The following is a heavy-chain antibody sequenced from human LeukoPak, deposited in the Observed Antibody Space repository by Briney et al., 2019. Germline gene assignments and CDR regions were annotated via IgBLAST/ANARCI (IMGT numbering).Heavy chain of an antibody. J-gene: IGHJ4*02. CDR3: AKVLLIVGAIVDY. CDR1: GFTFSSYG. D-gene: IGHD1-26*01. CDR2: ISGSGGST. V-gene: IGHV3-23*01. Sequence: QPGGSLRLSCAASGFTFSSYGMSWVRQAPGKGLEWVSAISGSGGSTYYAGSVKGRFTISRDNSKNTLYLQMNSLRAEDTAVYYCAKVLLIVGAIVDYWGQGTLVTVSS.